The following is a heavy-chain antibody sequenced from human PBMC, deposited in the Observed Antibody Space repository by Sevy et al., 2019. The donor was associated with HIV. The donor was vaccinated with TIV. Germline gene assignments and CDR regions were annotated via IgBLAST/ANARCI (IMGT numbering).Heavy chain of an antibody. CDR3: TREDIVLGEDNYYGMDV. V-gene: IGHV3-53*01. Sequence: GGSLRLSCVVSGFSVISNYMSWFRQPPGKGLEWVSNIYSDGRTYYADSVRGRFTISRDTSKNTVYLEMKSLRAEDTAVYYCTREDIVLGEDNYYGMDVWGHGTTVTVSS. J-gene: IGHJ6*02. CDR2: IYSDGRT. CDR1: GFSVISNY. D-gene: IGHD2-15*01.